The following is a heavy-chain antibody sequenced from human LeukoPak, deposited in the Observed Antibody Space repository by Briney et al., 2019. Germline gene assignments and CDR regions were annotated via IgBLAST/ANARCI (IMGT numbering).Heavy chain of an antibody. CDR3: ARAQSWFGEFTY. CDR1: GGSISSYY. Sequence: PSETLSLTCTVSGGSISSYYWSWIRQPPGKGLEWIWYIYYSGSTNYNPSLKSRVTISVDTSKNQFSLKLSSVTAADTAVHYCARAQSWFGEFTYWGQGTLVTVSS. D-gene: IGHD3-10*01. CDR2: IYYSGST. J-gene: IGHJ4*02. V-gene: IGHV4-59*01.